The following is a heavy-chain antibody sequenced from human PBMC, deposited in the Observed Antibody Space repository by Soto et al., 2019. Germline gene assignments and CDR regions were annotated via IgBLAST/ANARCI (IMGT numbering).Heavy chain of an antibody. D-gene: IGHD1-1*01. V-gene: IGHV1-2*02. CDR1: GNTFSGYF. CDR3: ARGGGTILAPLP. J-gene: IGHJ5*02. CDR2: INPNSGVT. Sequence: RASLKVSCRASGNTFSGYFIHWVRQAPGEGLDWVGYINPNSGVTTYAPRFQGRVTITRDTSSRTAYMDLNNLRSDDTAVYFCARGGGTILAPLPWGTGTLATVS.